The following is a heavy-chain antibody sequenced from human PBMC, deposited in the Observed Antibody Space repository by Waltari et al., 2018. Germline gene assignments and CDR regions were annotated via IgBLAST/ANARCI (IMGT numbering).Heavy chain of an antibody. CDR3: ARLPYNWNDRGY. CDR1: GGSISSSSYY. J-gene: IGHJ4*02. CDR2: IYYSGST. V-gene: IGHV4-39*01. Sequence: QLQLQESGPGLVKPSETLSLTCTVSGGSISSSSYYWGWIRQPPGKGLEWIGSIYYSGSTDYNPSLKSRVTISVDTAKNQFSLKLSSVTAADTAVYYCARLPYNWNDRGYWGQGTLVTVSS. D-gene: IGHD1-1*01.